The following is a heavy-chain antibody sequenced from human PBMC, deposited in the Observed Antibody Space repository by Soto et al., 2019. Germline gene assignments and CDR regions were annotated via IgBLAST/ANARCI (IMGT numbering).Heavy chain of an antibody. CDR2: ISSSGSTI. J-gene: IGHJ4*02. V-gene: IGHV3-11*01. CDR1: GFTFSDYY. Sequence: PGGSLRLSCAASGFTFSDYYMSWIRQAPGKGLEWVSYISSSGSTIYYADSVKGRFTISRDNAKNSLYLQMNSLRAEDTAVYYCARDNDILTDYYRYWGQGTLVTVSS. CDR3: ARDNDILTDYYRY. D-gene: IGHD3-9*01.